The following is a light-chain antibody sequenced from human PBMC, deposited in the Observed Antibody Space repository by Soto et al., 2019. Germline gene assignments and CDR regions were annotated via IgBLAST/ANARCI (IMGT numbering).Light chain of an antibody. J-gene: IGKJ3*01. V-gene: IGKV3-15*01. CDR2: DAS. Sequence: EKVMTQSPATLSVSPGERATLSCRASQSVSSTLAWYQQKPGQAPRLLIYDASTRANGIPARFSGSGSGTEFTLTISNLQSEDFAVYYCQQYGSSPAFGPGTKVDIK. CDR3: QQYGSSPA. CDR1: QSVSST.